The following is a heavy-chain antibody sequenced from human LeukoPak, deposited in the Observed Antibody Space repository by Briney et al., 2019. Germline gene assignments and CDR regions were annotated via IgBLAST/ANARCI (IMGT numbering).Heavy chain of an antibody. CDR1: GGSFSGYY. D-gene: IGHD2-2*01. CDR3: ASTRVVPAAPFDY. Sequence: PSETLSLTCAVYGGSFSGYYWSWIRQPPGKGLEWIGEINHSGSTNYNPSLKSRVTISVDTSKNQFSLKLSSVTAADTAVYYCASTRVVPAAPFDYWGQGTLVTVSS. CDR2: INHSGST. V-gene: IGHV4-34*01. J-gene: IGHJ4*02.